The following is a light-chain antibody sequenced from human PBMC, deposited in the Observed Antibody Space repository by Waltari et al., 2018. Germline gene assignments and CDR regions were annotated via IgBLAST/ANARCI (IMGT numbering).Light chain of an antibody. CDR1: TSNIGAGYD. Sequence: QSVLTQPPSVSGAPGQRVSISCTGSTSNIGAGYDVHWYQQGPGKAPKLIIYGTNTRPLGVPDRFFCSQYGTSASLAIIGLQAEDEGDYYCQSYDTTLSVVFGGGTKLTVL. CDR2: GTN. J-gene: IGLJ2*01. CDR3: QSYDTTLSVV. V-gene: IGLV1-40*01.